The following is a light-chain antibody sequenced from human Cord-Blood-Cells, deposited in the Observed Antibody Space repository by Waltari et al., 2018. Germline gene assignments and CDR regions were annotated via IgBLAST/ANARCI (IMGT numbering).Light chain of an antibody. Sequence: QSALTQPPSASGAPGQSVTISCTGTSSDVGGYNYCSWYQQHPGNAPKLMIYGVSKRPSGVPYRFSGSKSGNTASLTVSGLQAEDEADYYCSSYAGSNNLVFGGGTKLTVL. CDR3: SSYAGSNNLV. CDR1: SSDVGGYNY. V-gene: IGLV2-8*01. J-gene: IGLJ2*01. CDR2: GVS.